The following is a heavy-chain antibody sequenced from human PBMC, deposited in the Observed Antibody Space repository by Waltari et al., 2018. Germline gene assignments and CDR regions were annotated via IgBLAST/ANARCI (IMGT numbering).Heavy chain of an antibody. CDR2: INSIGTTI. V-gene: IGHV3-48*03. CDR3: VRDGGVPGLDV. D-gene: IGHD3-10*01. Sequence: EQVVASGGGLVQPGGSLSLSCVGSGFPCSMYEMSWVRQAPGKGLEWVSYINSIGTTIYDADSVKGRFTTSRDDAKNSLYLQMNSLRVEDTAIYYCVRDGGVPGLDVWGRGTTVTVSS. CDR1: GFPCSMYE. J-gene: IGHJ6*04.